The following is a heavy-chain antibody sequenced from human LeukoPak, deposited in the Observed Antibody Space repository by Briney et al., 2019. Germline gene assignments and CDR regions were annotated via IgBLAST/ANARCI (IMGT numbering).Heavy chain of an antibody. CDR2: MNPNSGNT. CDR3: ARDQEGFDY. Sequence: GASVKVSCKASGYTFTSYDINWVRQATGQGLEWMGRMNPNSGNTGYAQKFQGRVTVTRDTSTSTVHMELSGLRSEDTAVYYCARDQEGFDYWGQGTLVTVSS. CDR1: GYTFTSYD. J-gene: IGHJ4*02. V-gene: IGHV1-8*01.